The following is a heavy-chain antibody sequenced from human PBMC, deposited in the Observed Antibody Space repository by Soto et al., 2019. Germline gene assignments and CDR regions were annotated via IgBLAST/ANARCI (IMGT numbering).Heavy chain of an antibody. CDR1: GGSFSGYY. CDR3: ARGTSYYDILTGYYRRRYYFDY. J-gene: IGHJ4*02. Sequence: SETLSLTCAVYGGSFSGYYWSWIRQPPGKGLEWIGEINHSGSTNYNPSLKSRVTISVDTSKNQFSLKLSSVTAADTAVYYCARGTSYYDILTGYYRRRYYFDYWGQGTLVTVSS. V-gene: IGHV4-34*01. D-gene: IGHD3-9*01. CDR2: INHSGST.